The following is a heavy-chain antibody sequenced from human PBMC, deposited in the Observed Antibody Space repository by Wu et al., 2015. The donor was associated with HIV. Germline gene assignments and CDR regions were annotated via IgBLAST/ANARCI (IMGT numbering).Heavy chain of an antibody. CDR2: LYHTGST. Sequence: QVQLQESGPGLVKPSETLSLTCVVSGTSVSSDYYWGWIRQTPGKGLEWIGTLYHTGSTYYNPSLKSRVTISVDTSQNHFSLKLNSVTAADTAVYYCASLTSGRVRGVISYYFDYWGQGTLVTVSS. D-gene: IGHD3-10*01. V-gene: IGHV4-38-2*01. CDR1: GTSVSSDYY. CDR3: ASLTSGRVRGVISYYFDY. J-gene: IGHJ4*02.